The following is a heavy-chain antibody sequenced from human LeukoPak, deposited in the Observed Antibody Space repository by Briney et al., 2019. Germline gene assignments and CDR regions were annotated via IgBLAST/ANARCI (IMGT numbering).Heavy chain of an antibody. CDR2: IKVDGSEK. CDR1: GFTFSRYW. J-gene: IGHJ3*02. V-gene: IGHV3-7*01. CDR3: ARYYYNDNGYSEDAFDI. D-gene: IGHD3-22*01. Sequence: PGGSLRLSCAASGFTFSRYWMTWVRQAPGKGLEWVANIKVDGSEKNYVDSMKGRFTISRDNAKNSLYLQMNTLRAEDTAVYYCARYYYNDNGYSEDAFDIWGRGTMVTVSS.